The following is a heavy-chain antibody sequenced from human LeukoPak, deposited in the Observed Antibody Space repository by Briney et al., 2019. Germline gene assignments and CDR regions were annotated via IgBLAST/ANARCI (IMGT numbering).Heavy chain of an antibody. J-gene: IGHJ6*02. CDR3: AILGRGSSYRCGIYI. D-gene: IGHD1-26*01. V-gene: IGHV4-59*08. Sequence: SETLSLTCTVSGGSISSYYWSWIRQPPGKGLEWIGYIYYSGSTKYNPSLKSRVTISVDTSKNQFSLKLSSVTVADAAVYYCAILGRGSSYRCGIYICGQGTTVTV. CDR2: IYYSGST. CDR1: GGSISSYY.